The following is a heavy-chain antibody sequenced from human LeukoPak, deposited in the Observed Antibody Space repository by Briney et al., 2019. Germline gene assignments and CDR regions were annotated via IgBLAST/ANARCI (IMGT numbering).Heavy chain of an antibody. J-gene: IGHJ5*02. V-gene: IGHV3-21*01. Sequence: GGSLRLSCAASGFTFSSYSMNWVRQAPGKGLEWVSSISSSSSYIYYADSVKGRFTISRDNAKNSLYLQMNSLRAEDTAVHYCARDLAAAGTWWFDPWGQGTLVTVSS. CDR3: ARDLAAAGTWWFDP. CDR2: ISSSSSYI. D-gene: IGHD6-13*01. CDR1: GFTFSSYS.